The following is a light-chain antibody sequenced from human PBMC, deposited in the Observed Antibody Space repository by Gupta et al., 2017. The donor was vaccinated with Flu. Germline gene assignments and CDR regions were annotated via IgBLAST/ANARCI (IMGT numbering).Light chain of an antibody. V-gene: IGKV1-5*03. Sequence: DIQMTQSPSTLSASVGDRVTITCRASQSFDTWLAWYQQKPGKAPKLLIYKVSTLATGVPSRFSGSGSGTEFTLTISSLQPDDFAIYYCQQYNSYRWTFGQGTKVEI. CDR1: QSFDTW. CDR2: KVS. CDR3: QQYNSYRWT. J-gene: IGKJ1*01.